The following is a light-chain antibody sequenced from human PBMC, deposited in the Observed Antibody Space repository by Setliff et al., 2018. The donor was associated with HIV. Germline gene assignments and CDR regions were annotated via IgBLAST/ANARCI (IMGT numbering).Light chain of an antibody. J-gene: IGLJ1*01. CDR2: EVN. Sequence: QSALAQPASVSGSPGQSITISCTGTSSDVGGYNYVSWYQQHPGKAPKLVIYEVNKRPSGVSSRFSGSKSGNTASLTISGLQLEDESDYYCCSFTSSNTYVFGTGTKVTVL. V-gene: IGLV2-14*03. CDR1: SSDVGGYNY. CDR3: CSFTSSNTYV.